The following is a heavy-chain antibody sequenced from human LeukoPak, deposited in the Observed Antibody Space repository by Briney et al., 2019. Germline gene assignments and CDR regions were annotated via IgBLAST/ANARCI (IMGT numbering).Heavy chain of an antibody. V-gene: IGHV4-30-4*01. CDR2: IYYSGST. Sequence: PSETLSLTCTVSGGSISSGDYYWRWIRQPPGKGLEWIGYIYYSGSTYYNPSLKSRVTTSVDTSKNQFSLKLSSVTAADTAVYYCARVRTYYDFWSGYSYNWFDPWGQGTLVTVSS. J-gene: IGHJ5*02. CDR1: GGSISSGDYY. CDR3: ARVRTYYDFWSGYSYNWFDP. D-gene: IGHD3-3*01.